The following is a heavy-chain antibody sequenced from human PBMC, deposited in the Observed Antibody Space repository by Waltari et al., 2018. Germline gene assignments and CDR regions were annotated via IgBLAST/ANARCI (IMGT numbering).Heavy chain of an antibody. CDR1: GYSITSGYY. J-gene: IGHJ6*03. V-gene: IGHV4-38-2*02. Sequence: QVQLQESGPGLVKPSETLSLTCTVSGYSITSGYYWGCIRQPPGKGLEWIGSIYHSGNTYYNPSLKGRLTISVDTSKNQFSLRLSSVTAADTAVYYCASSAYGLYGGNGAYYYYYYMDVWGKGTTVTVSS. D-gene: IGHD4-17*01. CDR2: IYHSGNT. CDR3: ASSAYGLYGGNGAYYYYYYMDV.